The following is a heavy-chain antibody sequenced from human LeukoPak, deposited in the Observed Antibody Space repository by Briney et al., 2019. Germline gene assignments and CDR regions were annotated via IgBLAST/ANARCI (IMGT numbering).Heavy chain of an antibody. CDR3: ARARVYDFWSGYRRARDY. Sequence: PGASLRLSCAASGFTFSSYEMNWVRQAPGKGLEWVSYISSSGSTIYYADSVKGRFTISRDNAKNSLYLQMNSLRAEDTAVYYCARARVYDFWSGYRRARDYWGQGTLVTVSS. CDR2: ISSSGSTI. J-gene: IGHJ4*02. V-gene: IGHV3-48*03. CDR1: GFTFSSYE. D-gene: IGHD3-3*01.